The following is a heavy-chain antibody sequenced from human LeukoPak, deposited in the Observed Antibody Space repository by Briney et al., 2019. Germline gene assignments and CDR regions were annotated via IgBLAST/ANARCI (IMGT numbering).Heavy chain of an antibody. D-gene: IGHD3-9*01. CDR2: MNPNSGNT. CDR3: ASSPDILTGYFNGFDY. Sequence: ASVKVSCKASGYTFTSYDINWVRQATGQGLEWMGWMNPNSGNTGYAQKFQGRVTMTRNTSISTAYMELSSLRSEDTAVYYCASSPDILTGYFNGFDYWGQGTLVTVSS. J-gene: IGHJ4*02. CDR1: GYTFTSYD. V-gene: IGHV1-8*01.